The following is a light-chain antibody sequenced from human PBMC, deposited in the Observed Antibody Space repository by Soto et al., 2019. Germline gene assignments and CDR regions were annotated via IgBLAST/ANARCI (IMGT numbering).Light chain of an antibody. V-gene: IGLV1-47*02. CDR3: AAWDASLSACV. Sequence: QSVLTQPPSASGTPGQRVTISCSGSRSNIGINTVHWYQQLPGTAPKLLIYGNNQRPSGVPDRFAGSRSGTSASLAIVGLRSEDEAVYYCAAWDASLSACVFGNGTKLTVL. J-gene: IGLJ1*01. CDR1: RSNIGINT. CDR2: GNN.